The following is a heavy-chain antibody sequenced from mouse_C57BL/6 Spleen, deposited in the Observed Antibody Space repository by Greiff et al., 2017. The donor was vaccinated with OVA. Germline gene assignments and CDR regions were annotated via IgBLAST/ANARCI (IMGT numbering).Heavy chain of an antibody. CDR1: GYTFTSYW. J-gene: IGHJ3*01. D-gene: IGHD2-3*01. CDR3: ARSVDGYYAGFAY. Sequence: QVQLQQPGAELVKPGASVKLSCKASGYTFTSYWMHWVKQRPGQGLEWIGMIHPNSGSTNYNEKFKSKATLTVDKSSSTAYMQLSSLTSEDSAVYYCARSVDGYYAGFAYWGQGTLVTVSA. CDR2: IHPNSGST. V-gene: IGHV1-64*01.